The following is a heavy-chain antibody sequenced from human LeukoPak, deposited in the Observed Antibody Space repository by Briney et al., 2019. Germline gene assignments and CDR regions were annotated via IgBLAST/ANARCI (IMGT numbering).Heavy chain of an antibody. D-gene: IGHD3-10*01. J-gene: IGHJ5*02. CDR3: ARDRGVVADGTVGWFDL. CDR2: IYSGGST. CDR1: GFTVSSNY. V-gene: IGHV3-53*01. Sequence: GGSLRLSCAASGFTVSSNYMSWVRQAPGKGLEWVSVIYSGGSTYYADSVKGRFTISRDNARNSLYLQLDSLKAEDTAVYYCARDRGVVADGTVGWFDLWGQGTLVTVSS.